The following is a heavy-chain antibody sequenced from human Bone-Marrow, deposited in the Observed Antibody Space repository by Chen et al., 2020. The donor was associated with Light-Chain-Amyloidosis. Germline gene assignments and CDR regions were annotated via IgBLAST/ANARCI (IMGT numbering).Heavy chain of an antibody. Sequence: QVQLQQWGAGLLKPSETLSLTCAVHGGSISGYYWNWLRQSPGKGLEWIGEINRSGSTNYHPSLKSRVTMSVDTSKNQFSLKVNSVTAADTAVYYCARGGLDHWGQGTLVTVSS. V-gene: IGHV4-34*01. CDR1: GGSISGYY. CDR3: ARGGLDH. CDR2: INRSGST. J-gene: IGHJ4*02.